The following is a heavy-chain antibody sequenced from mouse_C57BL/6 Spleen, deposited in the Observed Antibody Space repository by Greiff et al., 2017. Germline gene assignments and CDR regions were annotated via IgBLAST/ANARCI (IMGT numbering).Heavy chain of an antibody. D-gene: IGHD2-5*01. J-gene: IGHJ2*01. CDR2: IRTGGGT. CDR1: GFSLTSYA. CDR3: ARNSKEDYFDY. V-gene: IGHV2-9-1*01. Sequence: VQLQQSGPGLVAPSQSLSITCTVSGFSLTSYAISWVRQPPGKGLEWLGVIRTGGGTNYNSALKSRLSISKDNSKSQVFLKMNSLQTDDTARYYCARNSKEDYFDYWGQGTTLTVSS.